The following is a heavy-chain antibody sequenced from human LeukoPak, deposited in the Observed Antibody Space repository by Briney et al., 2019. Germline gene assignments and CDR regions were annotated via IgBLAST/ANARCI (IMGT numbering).Heavy chain of an antibody. CDR3: ARRIPAYDFWSGYYRYAFDI. D-gene: IGHD3-3*01. V-gene: IGHV4-39*01. Sequence: SETLSLTCTVSGGSISSSSYYWSWIRQPPGKGLEWIGRIYYSGRTYYNPSLKSRVTISVDTSKNQFSLKLSSVTAADTAVYYCARRIPAYDFWSGYYRYAFDIWGQGTMVTVSS. CDR2: IYYSGRT. CDR1: GGSISSSSYY. J-gene: IGHJ3*02.